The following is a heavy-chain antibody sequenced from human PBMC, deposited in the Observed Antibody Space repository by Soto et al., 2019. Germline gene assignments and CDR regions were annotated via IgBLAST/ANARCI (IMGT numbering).Heavy chain of an antibody. CDR1: GFTFSTSG. D-gene: IGHD4-17*01. CDR3: ANHGGFDI. J-gene: IGHJ3*02. CDR2: ISGSGDYT. V-gene: IGHV3-23*01. Sequence: EVQLLESGGGLVQPGGSLRLSCAASGFTFSTSGMSWVRQAPGKGLEWVSSISGSGDYTNYADSVKGRFTISRDNSKNTLYLKINSLTAEDTAVYYCANHGGFDIWGQGTMVAVSS.